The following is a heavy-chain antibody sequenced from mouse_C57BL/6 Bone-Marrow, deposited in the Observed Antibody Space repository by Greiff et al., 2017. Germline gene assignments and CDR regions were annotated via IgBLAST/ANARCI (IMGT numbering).Heavy chain of an antibody. CDR1: GFNIKDDY. CDR3: TTCSYDYPFAY. Sequence: EVQLQQSGAELVRPGASVKLSCTASGFNIKDDYMHWVKQRPEQGLEWIGWIDPENGDTEYASKFQGKATITADTSSNTAYLQLRSLTSEDTAVYYCTTCSYDYPFAYWGQGTLVTVSA. D-gene: IGHD2-4*01. V-gene: IGHV14-4*01. CDR2: IDPENGDT. J-gene: IGHJ3*01.